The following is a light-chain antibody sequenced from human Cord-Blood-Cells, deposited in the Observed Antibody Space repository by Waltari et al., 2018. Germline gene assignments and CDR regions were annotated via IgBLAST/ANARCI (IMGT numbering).Light chain of an antibody. CDR1: RSDVGSYNL. V-gene: IGLV2-23*02. CDR2: EVS. J-gene: IGLJ2*01. CDR3: CSYAGSSTFV. Sequence: QSALTQPASVSGSPGQSITISCTGTRSDVGSYNLVSWYQQHPGKAPKLMIYEVSKRPSGVSNRFSGSKSCNTASLTISGLQAEYEADYYCCSYAGSSTFVFGGGTKLTVL.